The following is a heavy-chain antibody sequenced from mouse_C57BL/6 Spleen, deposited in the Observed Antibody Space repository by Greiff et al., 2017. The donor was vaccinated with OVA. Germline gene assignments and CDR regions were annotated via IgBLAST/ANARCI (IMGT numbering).Heavy chain of an antibody. D-gene: IGHD1-1*01. CDR1: GYTFTSYW. Sequence: QVQLQQSGAELVKPGASVKMSCKASGYTFTSYWITWVKQRPGQGLEWIGDIYPGSGSTNYNEKFKSKATLTVDTSSSTAYMQLSSLTSEDSAVYYCARSNDYGSSLRGGYFDYWGQGTTLTVSS. CDR2: IYPGSGST. J-gene: IGHJ2*01. V-gene: IGHV1-55*01. CDR3: ARSNDYGSSLRGGYFDY.